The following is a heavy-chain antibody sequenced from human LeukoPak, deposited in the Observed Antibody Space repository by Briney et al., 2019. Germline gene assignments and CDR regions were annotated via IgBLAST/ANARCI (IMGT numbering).Heavy chain of an antibody. CDR1: GFTFSSYW. CDR3: ARDYDYVWGSYRYFDY. J-gene: IGHJ4*02. V-gene: IGHV3-7*01. Sequence: GGSLRLSCAASGFTFSSYWMSWVRQAPGKGLEWVAIIKQDGSEKYYVDSVKGRFTISRDNAKNSLYLQMNSLRAEDTAVYYCARDYDYVWGSYRYFDYWGQGTLVTVSS. CDR2: IKQDGSEK. D-gene: IGHD3-16*02.